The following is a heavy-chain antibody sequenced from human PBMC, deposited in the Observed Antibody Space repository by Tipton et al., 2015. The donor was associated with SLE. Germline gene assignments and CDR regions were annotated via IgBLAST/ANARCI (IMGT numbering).Heavy chain of an antibody. J-gene: IGHJ5*02. CDR2: IYYSGST. Sequence: TLSLTCTVSGGSISSGDYYWSWIRQPPGKGLEWIGYIYYSGSTYYNPSLKSRVTISVDTSKNQFSLKLSSVTAADTAIYYCARKEEYGSGWYNWFDPWGQGTLVIVSS. D-gene: IGHD6-19*01. CDR1: GGSISSGDYY. V-gene: IGHV4-30-4*01. CDR3: ARKEEYGSGWYNWFDP.